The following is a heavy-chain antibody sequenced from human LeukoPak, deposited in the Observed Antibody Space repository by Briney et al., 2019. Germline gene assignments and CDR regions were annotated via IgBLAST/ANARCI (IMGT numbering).Heavy chain of an antibody. J-gene: IGHJ5*02. CDR3: ARLIPSSSLPPGWFDP. D-gene: IGHD6-13*01. Sequence: SETLSLTCTVSGGSISSYYWSWIRQPPGKGLEWIGYIYYSGSTNYNPSLKSRVTISVDTSKNQFSLKLSSVTAADTAVYYCARLIPSSSLPPGWFDPWGQGTLVTVSS. CDR1: GGSISSYY. CDR2: IYYSGST. V-gene: IGHV4-59*08.